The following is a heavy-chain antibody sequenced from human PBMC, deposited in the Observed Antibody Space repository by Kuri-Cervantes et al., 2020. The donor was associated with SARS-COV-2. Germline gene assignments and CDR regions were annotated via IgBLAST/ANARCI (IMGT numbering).Heavy chain of an antibody. J-gene: IGHJ4*02. V-gene: IGHV3-38-3*01. Sequence: GGSLRLSCAASGFTVSSNEMSWVRQAPGKGLEWVSSISGGSTYYADSRKGRFTISRDNSKNTLFLQMNNLRADDTAVYYCAKEPAHCGTGCYSLLDQWGRGILVTVSS. CDR1: GFTVSSNE. CDR2: ISGGST. CDR3: AKEPAHCGTGCYSLLDQ. D-gene: IGHD2-21*01.